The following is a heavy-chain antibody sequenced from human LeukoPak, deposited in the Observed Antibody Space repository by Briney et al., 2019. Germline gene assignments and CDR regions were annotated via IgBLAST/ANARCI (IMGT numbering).Heavy chain of an antibody. Sequence: SGGSLRLSCAASGFTFSDHYMSWIRQAAGKGLEWVSYISSSGNTTYYADSVKGRFTISRDNAKNSLYLQMNSLRAEDTAVYYCARDGGSSWYFDYWGQGTLVTVSS. CDR1: GFTFSDHY. D-gene: IGHD6-13*01. V-gene: IGHV3-11*04. J-gene: IGHJ4*02. CDR2: ISSSGNTT. CDR3: ARDGGSSWYFDY.